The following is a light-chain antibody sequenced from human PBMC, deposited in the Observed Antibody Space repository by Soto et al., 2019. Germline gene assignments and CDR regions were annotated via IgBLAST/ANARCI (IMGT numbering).Light chain of an antibody. Sequence: DIVMTQSPLSLPVTPGEPASISCRSSQSLLNSNGFNYLDWYLQKPGQSPQLLIYLGSYRASGVPDRFSGSGSGTDFTLPISRVEAEDVGFYYCMQTLQTPFTFGPGTKAEI. CDR2: LGS. V-gene: IGKV2-28*01. J-gene: IGKJ3*01. CDR1: QSLLNSNGFNY. CDR3: MQTLQTPFT.